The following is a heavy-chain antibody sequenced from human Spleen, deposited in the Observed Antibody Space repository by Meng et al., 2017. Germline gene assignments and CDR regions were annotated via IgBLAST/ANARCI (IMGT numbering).Heavy chain of an antibody. J-gene: IGHJ5*02. D-gene: IGHD6-13*01. CDR2: TYSGGST. CDR3: AAQYSSSGKTS. CDR1: GFIVSSDY. Sequence: GESLKISCAVSGFIVSSDYMRWVRQAPGRGLEWVSVTYSGGSTDYADSVTGRFTVSRDDSKNMLYLQMNSLRAEDTAVYYCAAQYSSSGKTSWGQGTLVTVSS. V-gene: IGHV3-53*01.